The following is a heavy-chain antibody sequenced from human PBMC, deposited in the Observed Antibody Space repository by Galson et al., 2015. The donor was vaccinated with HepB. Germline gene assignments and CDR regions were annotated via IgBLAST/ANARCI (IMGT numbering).Heavy chain of an antibody. V-gene: IGHV3-30*03. J-gene: IGHJ4*02. CDR3: VRDRFPWTTVTLSHNYLEY. CDR1: GVTFNSYG. D-gene: IGHD4-17*01. Sequence: SLRLSCAVSGVTFNSYGMHWVRQAPGKGLEWVAGISSDDNDKNYADSVRGRFAISRDNSKNTLYLDMKSLRAEDTAVYYCVRDRFPWTTVTLSHNYLEYWGQGTLVTVSS. CDR2: ISSDDNDK.